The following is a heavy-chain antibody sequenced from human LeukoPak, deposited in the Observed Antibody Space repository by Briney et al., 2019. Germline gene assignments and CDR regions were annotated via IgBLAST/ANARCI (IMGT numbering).Heavy chain of an antibody. CDR1: GFTFSNYW. D-gene: IGHD2-2*01. J-gene: IGHJ6*02. Sequence: GGSLRLSCAASGFTFSNYWMSWVRQAPGKRLEWVANIKQDGSEKYYVDSVKGRFTISRDNAKNSLYLQMNSLRAEDTAVYYCARMGYCSSTSCPPLTRMDVWGQGTTVTVSS. V-gene: IGHV3-7*01. CDR3: ARMGYCSSTSCPPLTRMDV. CDR2: IKQDGSEK.